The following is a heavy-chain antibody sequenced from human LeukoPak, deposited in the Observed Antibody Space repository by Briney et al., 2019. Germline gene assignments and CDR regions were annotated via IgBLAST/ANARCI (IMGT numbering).Heavy chain of an antibody. V-gene: IGHV3-73*01. CDR1: GFTFSGSS. J-gene: IGHJ6*03. CDR3: TSGYAGNSDYYYYMDV. D-gene: IGHD2-2*01. CDR2: IRRKGNNYVT. Sequence: GGSLRLSCTASGFTFSGSSLHWVRQPSGKGVEWIARIRRKGNNYVTAYAASVRGRFTISRDDSETTTFLQMNSLKIEDTALYYCTSGYAGNSDYYYYMDVWGKGTTVAVSS.